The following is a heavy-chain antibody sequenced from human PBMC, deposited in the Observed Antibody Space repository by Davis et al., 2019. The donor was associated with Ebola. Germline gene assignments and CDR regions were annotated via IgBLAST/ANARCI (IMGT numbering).Heavy chain of an antibody. V-gene: IGHV4-34*01. Sequence: PSETLSLTCAVYGGSFSGYYWSWIRQPPGKGLEWIGEINHSGSTNYNPSLKSRVTISVDTSKNQFSLKLSSVTAADTAVYYCARGGGRSSSWSYYYYYGMDVWGQGTTVTVSS. D-gene: IGHD6-13*01. J-gene: IGHJ6*02. CDR3: ARGGGRSSSWSYYYYYGMDV. CDR2: INHSGST. CDR1: GGSFSGYY.